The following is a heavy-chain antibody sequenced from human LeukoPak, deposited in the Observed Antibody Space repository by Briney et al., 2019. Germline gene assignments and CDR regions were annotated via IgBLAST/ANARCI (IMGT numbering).Heavy chain of an antibody. CDR1: GGTFSSYA. V-gene: IGHV1-69*05. D-gene: IGHD3-3*01. Sequence: SVKVSCKASGGTFSSYAISWVRQAPGQGLEWMGGIIPIFGTANYAQKFQSRVTITTDESTSTAYMELSSLRSEDTAVYYCASGNRFLEWNFDYWGQGTLVTVSS. CDR3: ASGNRFLEWNFDY. CDR2: IIPIFGTA. J-gene: IGHJ4*02.